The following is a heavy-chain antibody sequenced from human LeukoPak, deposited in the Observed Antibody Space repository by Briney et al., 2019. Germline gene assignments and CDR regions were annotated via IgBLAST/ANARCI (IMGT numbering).Heavy chain of an antibody. Sequence: PGGSLRLSCATSGFTFSSYGMHWVRQAPGKGLEWVAFIRYDGSNKYYADSVKGRFTISRDNSKNTLYLQMNSLRAEDTAVYYCAKDIKEVLLWFGEGFDYWGQGTLVTVSS. D-gene: IGHD3-10*01. J-gene: IGHJ4*02. CDR3: AKDIKEVLLWFGEGFDY. CDR2: IRYDGSNK. V-gene: IGHV3-30*02. CDR1: GFTFSSYG.